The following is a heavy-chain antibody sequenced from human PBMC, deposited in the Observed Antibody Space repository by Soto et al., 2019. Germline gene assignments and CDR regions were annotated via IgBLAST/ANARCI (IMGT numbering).Heavy chain of an antibody. Sequence: GGSLRLSCAASGFTFSSYWMSWVRQAPGKGLEWVANIKQDGSEKYYVDSVKGRFTISRDNAKNSLYLQMNSLRAEDTAVYYCARDGWGLVCTNGVCYNYWYYMDVWGKGTTVTVSS. D-gene: IGHD2-8*01. CDR3: ARDGWGLVCTNGVCYNYWYYMDV. CDR2: IKQDGSEK. J-gene: IGHJ6*03. CDR1: GFTFSSYW. V-gene: IGHV3-7*01.